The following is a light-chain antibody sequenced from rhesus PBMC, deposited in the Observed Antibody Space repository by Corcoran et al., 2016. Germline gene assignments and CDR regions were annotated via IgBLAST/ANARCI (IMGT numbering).Light chain of an antibody. CDR1: QGISSW. V-gene: IGKV1-22*01. CDR3: QQYSSRPFT. Sequence: DIQMTQSPSSLSASVGDTVTITCRASQGISSWLAWYQQQPGKATKLLIYKASSLQSGVPSTFSGSGSWTDFTLTLSSLQYEEFATYYCQQYSSRPFTFGPGTKLDIK. J-gene: IGKJ3*01. CDR2: KAS.